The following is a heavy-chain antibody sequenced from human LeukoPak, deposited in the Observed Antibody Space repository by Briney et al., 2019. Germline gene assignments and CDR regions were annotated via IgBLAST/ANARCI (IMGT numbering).Heavy chain of an antibody. J-gene: IGHJ4*02. CDR2: TYFRSKWYY. CDR3: ARDPVGGSTISDS. V-gene: IGHV6-1*01. Sequence: SQTLSLTCAISGDSVSSDSAAWNWIRQSPSRGLEWLASTYFRSKWYYDYALAVKGRITINPDTSKNQFSLQLNSVTPEDTAVYFCARDPVGGSTISDSWGQGTLVTVSS. D-gene: IGHD1-26*01. CDR1: GDSVSSDSAA.